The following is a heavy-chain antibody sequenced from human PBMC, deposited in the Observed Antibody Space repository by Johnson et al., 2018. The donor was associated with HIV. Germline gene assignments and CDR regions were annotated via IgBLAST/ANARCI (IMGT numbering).Heavy chain of an antibody. V-gene: IGHV3-30*04. J-gene: IGHJ3*02. CDR2: ISFDGSKK. Sequence: QVQLVESGGGVVQPGRSLRLSCAASGFTLSSYPMHWVRQAPGKGLEWVAVISFDGSKKYYADSVKGRFTISRDNSKTTLFLHINSLRAEDTAVYYCARDRRSSFDIWGQGTMVAVSS. D-gene: IGHD6-6*01. CDR1: GFTLSSYP. CDR3: ARDRRSSFDI.